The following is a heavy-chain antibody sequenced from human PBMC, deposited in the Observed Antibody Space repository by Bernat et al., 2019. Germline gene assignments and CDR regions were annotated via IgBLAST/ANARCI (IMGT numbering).Heavy chain of an antibody. Sequence: EVQLVESGGGLVQPGGSLRLSCAASGFTVSSNYMSWVRQAPGKGLEWVSVIYSGGSTYYADSVKGRFTISRDNAKNSLYLQMNSLRAEDTALYYCARDHWFDPWGQGTLVTVSS. J-gene: IGHJ5*02. CDR1: GFTVSSNY. V-gene: IGHV3-66*01. CDR3: ARDHWFDP. CDR2: IYSGGST.